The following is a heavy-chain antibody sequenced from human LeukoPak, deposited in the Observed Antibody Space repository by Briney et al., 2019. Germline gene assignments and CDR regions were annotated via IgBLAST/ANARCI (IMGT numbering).Heavy chain of an antibody. Sequence: PSETLSLTCTVSGGSISSSDYYWGWIRQPPGKGLEWIGSIYYGGSTYYNPSLKSRVTISVDTSMNQFSLKLSFVTTADTAVYYCARALGYCSGGSCTRGYNWFDPWGQGALVTVPS. D-gene: IGHD2-15*01. CDR1: GGSISSSDYY. J-gene: IGHJ5*02. CDR2: IYYGGST. V-gene: IGHV4-39*01. CDR3: ARALGYCSGGSCTRGYNWFDP.